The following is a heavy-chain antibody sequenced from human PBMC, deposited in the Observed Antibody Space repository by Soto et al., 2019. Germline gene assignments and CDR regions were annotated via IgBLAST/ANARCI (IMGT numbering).Heavy chain of an antibody. D-gene: IGHD4-17*01. CDR3: AKDGYGDYGNYYYGMDV. Sequence: VQLVESGGGVVQPGRSLRLSCAASGFTFSSYGMHWVRQAPGKGLEWVAVISYDGSNKYYADSVKGRFTISRDNSKNTLYLQMNSLRAEDTAVYYCAKDGYGDYGNYYYGMDVWGQGTTVTVSS. CDR1: GFTFSSYG. CDR2: ISYDGSNK. J-gene: IGHJ6*02. V-gene: IGHV3-30*18.